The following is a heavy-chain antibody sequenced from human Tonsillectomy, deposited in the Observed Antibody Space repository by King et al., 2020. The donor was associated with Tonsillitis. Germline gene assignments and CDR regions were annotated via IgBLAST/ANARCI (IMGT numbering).Heavy chain of an antibody. CDR1: GFTFTDAW. J-gene: IGHJ4*02. V-gene: IGHV3-15*01. CDR2: IKRQTDGGTA. D-gene: IGHD2-2*03. CDR3: SAQKWIEPYYFDY. Sequence: VQLVESGGGLVKPGGSLRLSCAASGFTFTDAWMTWVRQAPGKGLEWVGHIKRQTDGGTAKYAAPVTGRFTISRDDSESILYLEMNSLKTEDTAVYYCSAQKWIEPYYFDYWGQGTLVTVS.